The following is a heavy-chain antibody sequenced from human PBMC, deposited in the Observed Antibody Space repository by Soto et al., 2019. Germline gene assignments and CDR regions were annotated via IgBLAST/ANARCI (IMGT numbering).Heavy chain of an antibody. V-gene: IGHV4-39*01. D-gene: IGHD2-2*01. Sequence: PSETLSLTCTVSGGSISSSSYYWGWIRQPPGKGLEWIGSIYYSGSTYYNPSLKSRVTISVDTSKNQFSLKLSSVTAADTAVYYFASFPPYQLHTDYYYGMDVWGQGTTVTVSS. J-gene: IGHJ6*02. CDR3: ASFPPYQLHTDYYYGMDV. CDR2: IYYSGST. CDR1: GGSISSSSYY.